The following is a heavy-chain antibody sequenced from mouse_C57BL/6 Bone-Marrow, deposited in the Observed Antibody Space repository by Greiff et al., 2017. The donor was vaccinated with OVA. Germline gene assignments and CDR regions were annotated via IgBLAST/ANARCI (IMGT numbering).Heavy chain of an antibody. Sequence: VQLQQPGAELVRPGSSVKLSCKASGYTFTSYWMHWVKQRPIQGLEWIGNIDPSDSETHYNQKFKDKATLTVDKSSSTAYMQLSSLTSEDSAVYYCARLGDYDGKGYAMDYWGQGTSVTVSS. V-gene: IGHV1-52*01. CDR2: IDPSDSET. CDR3: ARLGDYDGKGYAMDY. J-gene: IGHJ4*01. D-gene: IGHD2-4*01. CDR1: GYTFTSYW.